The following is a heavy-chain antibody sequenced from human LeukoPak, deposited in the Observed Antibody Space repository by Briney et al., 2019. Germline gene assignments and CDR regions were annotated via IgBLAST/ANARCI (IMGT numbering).Heavy chain of an antibody. CDR3: AAPVAANDAFDI. Sequence: SETLSLTCAVYGGSFSGYYWSWIRQPPGKGLEWIGEINHSGSTIYNPSLKSRVTISVDTSKNQFSLKLSSVTAADTAVYYCAAPVAANDAFDIWGQGTMVTVSS. D-gene: IGHD2-15*01. CDR2: INHSGST. V-gene: IGHV4-34*01. CDR1: GGSFSGYY. J-gene: IGHJ3*02.